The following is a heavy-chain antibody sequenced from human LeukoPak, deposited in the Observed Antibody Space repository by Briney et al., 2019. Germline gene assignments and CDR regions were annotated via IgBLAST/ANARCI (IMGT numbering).Heavy chain of an antibody. CDR1: GFTFSSYA. V-gene: IGHV3-30*04. J-gene: IGHJ4*02. Sequence: PGRSLRLSCAASGFTFSSYAMHWVRQAPGKGLEGVAVISYDGSNKYYADSVKGRFTISRDNSKNTLYLQMNSLRAEDTAVYYCARATTTVTDGGDYWGQGTLVTVSS. D-gene: IGHD4-17*01. CDR2: ISYDGSNK. CDR3: ARATTTVTDGGDY.